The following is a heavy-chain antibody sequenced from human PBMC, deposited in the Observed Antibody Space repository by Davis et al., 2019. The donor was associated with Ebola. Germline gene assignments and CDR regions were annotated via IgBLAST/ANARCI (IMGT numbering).Heavy chain of an antibody. CDR3: ARGSDQGYYYYYGMDV. V-gene: IGHV1-69*05. Sequence: SVKVSCKAYGDTFSKYPFSWVRQARGQSLEWIGGIIPIFGSPDYAQNFQGRVTMTRDTSTSTVYMELSSLRSEDTAVYYCARGSDQGYYYYYGMDVWGQGTTVTVSS. CDR2: IIPIFGSP. J-gene: IGHJ6*02. D-gene: IGHD2-15*01. CDR1: GDTFSKYP.